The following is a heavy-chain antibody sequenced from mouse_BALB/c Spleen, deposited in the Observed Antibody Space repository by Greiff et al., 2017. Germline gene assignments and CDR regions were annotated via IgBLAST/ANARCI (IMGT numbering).Heavy chain of an antibody. CDR1: GFTFSSYG. CDR3: ARSPTAYYFDY. Sequence: DVMLVESGGDLVKPGGSLKLSCAASGFTFSSYGMSWVRQTPDKRLEWVATISSGGSYTYYPDSVKGRFTISRDNAKNTLYLQMSSLKSEDTAMYYCARSPTAYYFDYWGQGTTLTVSS. D-gene: IGHD1-2*01. V-gene: IGHV5-6*02. CDR2: ISSGGSYT. J-gene: IGHJ2*01.